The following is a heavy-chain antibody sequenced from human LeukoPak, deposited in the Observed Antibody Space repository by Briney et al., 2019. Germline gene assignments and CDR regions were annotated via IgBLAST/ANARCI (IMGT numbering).Heavy chain of an antibody. J-gene: IGHJ4*02. CDR2: ISYDGSNK. D-gene: IGHD4-11*01. Sequence: GRSLRLSCAASGFTFSSYAMRWVRQAPGKGLEWAAVISYDGSNKYYADSVKGRFTISRDNSKNTLYLQMNSLRAEDTAVYYCARDRRTLHGAADYWGQGTLVTVSS. CDR1: GFTFSSYA. V-gene: IGHV3-30*04. CDR3: ARDRRTLHGAADY.